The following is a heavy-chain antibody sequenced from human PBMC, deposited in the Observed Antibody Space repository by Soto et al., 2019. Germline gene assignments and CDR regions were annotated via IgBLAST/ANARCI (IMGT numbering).Heavy chain of an antibody. CDR1: GGSISSGDYY. CDR2: IYYSGST. J-gene: IGHJ6*02. Sequence: LSLTCTVSGGSISSGDYYWSWIRQPPGKGLEWIGYIYYSGSTYYNPSLKSRVTISVDTSKNQFSLKLSSVTAADTAVYYCARELNSNYVPRYYYYYGMDVWGQGTTVTVSS. D-gene: IGHD4-4*01. V-gene: IGHV4-30-4*01. CDR3: ARELNSNYVPRYYYYYGMDV.